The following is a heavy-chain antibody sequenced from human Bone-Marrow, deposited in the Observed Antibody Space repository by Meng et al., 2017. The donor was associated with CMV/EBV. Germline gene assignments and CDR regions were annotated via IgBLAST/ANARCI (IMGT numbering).Heavy chain of an antibody. V-gene: IGHV3-74*01. J-gene: IGHJ4*02. CDR1: GFTFSSYG. D-gene: IGHD3-3*01. CDR3: ARDKYYDLKGVGY. CDR2: INSDGSST. Sequence: GESLKISCAASGFTFSSYGMHWVRQAPGKGLVWVSRINSDGSSTSYADSVKGRFTISRDNAKNTLYLQMNSLRAEDTAVYYCARDKYYDLKGVGYWGQGTLVTVSS.